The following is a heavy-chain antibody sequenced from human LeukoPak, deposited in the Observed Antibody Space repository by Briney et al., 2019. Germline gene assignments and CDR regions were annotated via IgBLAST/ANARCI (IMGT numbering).Heavy chain of an antibody. J-gene: IGHJ6*03. CDR1: GYTFTSYA. CDR3: ARGAYCGGDCYSEYYYYYMDV. D-gene: IGHD2-21*02. V-gene: IGHV7-4-1*02. CDR2: INTNTGNP. Sequence: GASVKVSCKASGYTFTSYAMNWVRQAPGQGLEWMGWINTNTGNPTYAQGFTGRFVFSLDTSVSTAYLQISSLKAEDTAVYYCARGAYCGGDCYSEYYYYYMDVWGKGTTVTASS.